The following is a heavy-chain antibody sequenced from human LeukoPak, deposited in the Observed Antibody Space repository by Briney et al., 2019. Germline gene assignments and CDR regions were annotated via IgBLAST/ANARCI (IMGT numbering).Heavy chain of an antibody. CDR2: INHSGST. D-gene: IGHD1-20*01. V-gene: IGHV4-34*01. CDR3: ARGSHSWNYFGY. CDR1: GGSFSGHY. J-gene: IGHJ4*02. Sequence: SSETLSLTCAVYGGSFSGHYWSWIRQPPGKGLEWIGEINHSGSTNYNPPLKSRATISVDTSKNRFSLKLSSVTAAATAGYYCARGSHSWNYFGYWGQGTLVTVSS.